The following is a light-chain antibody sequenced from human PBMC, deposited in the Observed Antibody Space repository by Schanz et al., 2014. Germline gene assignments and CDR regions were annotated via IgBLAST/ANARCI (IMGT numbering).Light chain of an antibody. V-gene: IGLV2-23*02. Sequence: QSALTQPASVSGSPGQSITISCTGTSSDVGGSKFVSWYQQHPGKAPKFIIYDVSNRPSGVSNRFSGSKSGNTASLTISGLQAEDEADYYCCSYAGSSTWVFGGGTKLTVL. CDR1: SSDVGGSKF. J-gene: IGLJ3*02. CDR2: DVS. CDR3: CSYAGSSTWV.